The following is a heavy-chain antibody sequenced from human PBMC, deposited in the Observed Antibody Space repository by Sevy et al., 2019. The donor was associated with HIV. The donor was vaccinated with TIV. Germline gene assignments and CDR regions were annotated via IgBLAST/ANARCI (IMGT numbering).Heavy chain of an antibody. D-gene: IGHD6-19*01. J-gene: IGHJ4*02. CDR1: GFSISGYD. CDR2: IWHDGTNR. V-gene: IGHV3-33*01. Sequence: GGSLRLSCAASGFSISGYDMHWVRQAPGKGLEWVAVIWHDGTNREYADSVKGRFTISRDNSKNTLYLQMNSLRVEDTAVYYCAREDIRVAGIGYYFHSWGQGALVTVSS. CDR3: AREDIRVAGIGYYFHS.